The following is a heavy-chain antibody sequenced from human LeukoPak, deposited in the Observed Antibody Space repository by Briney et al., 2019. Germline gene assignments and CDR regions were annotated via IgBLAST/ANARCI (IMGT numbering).Heavy chain of an antibody. D-gene: IGHD1-26*01. CDR3: AMGPEWELLGPFDY. CDR1: GYTFTSYA. Sequence: ASVKVSCKASGYTFTSYAMHWVRQAPGQRLEWMGWINAGNGNTKYSQKFQGRVAITRDTSASTAYMELSSLRSEDTAVYYCAMGPEWELLGPFDYWGQGTLVTVSS. CDR2: INAGNGNT. J-gene: IGHJ4*02. V-gene: IGHV1-3*01.